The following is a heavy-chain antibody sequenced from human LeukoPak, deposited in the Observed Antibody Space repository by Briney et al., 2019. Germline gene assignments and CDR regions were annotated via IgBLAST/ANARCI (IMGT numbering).Heavy chain of an antibody. CDR1: GYSFTSYW. D-gene: IGHD6-19*01. V-gene: IGHV5-51*01. J-gene: IGHJ4*02. Sequence: GESLKISGKGYGYSFTSYWIGWVRQMPGKGLEWMGIIYPGDSDTTYSPSFQGQVIMSADKSISTAYVQWSSLKASDTAMYYCARRYRGGWDWGQGTLVTVSS. CDR2: IYPGDSDT. CDR3: ARRYRGGWD.